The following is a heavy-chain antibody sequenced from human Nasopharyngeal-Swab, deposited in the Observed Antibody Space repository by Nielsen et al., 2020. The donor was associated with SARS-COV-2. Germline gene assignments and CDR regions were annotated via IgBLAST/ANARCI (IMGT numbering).Heavy chain of an antibody. CDR3: AHSYSYGYDFNAFDI. J-gene: IGHJ3*02. V-gene: IGHV2-5*01. CDR2: IYWNDDK. CDR1: GFSLSTSGVG. D-gene: IGHD5-18*01. Sequence: SGPTLVKPTQTLTLTCTFSGFSLSTSGVGVGWIRQPPGKALEWLALIYWNDDKRYSPSLKSRLTITKDTSKNQVVLTMTNMDPADTATYCCAHSYSYGYDFNAFDIWGQGTMVTVSS.